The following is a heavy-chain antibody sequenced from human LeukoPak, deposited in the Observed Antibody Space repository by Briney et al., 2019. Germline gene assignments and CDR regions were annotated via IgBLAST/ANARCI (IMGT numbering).Heavy chain of an antibody. CDR3: ATDRYYYDSSGPDLGFDY. J-gene: IGHJ4*02. Sequence: GASVKASCKVSGYTLTELSMHWVRQAPGKGLEWMGGFDPEDGETIYAQKFQGRVTMTEDTSTDTAYMELSSLRSEDTAVYYCATDRYYYDSSGPDLGFDYWGQGTLVTVSS. D-gene: IGHD3-22*01. V-gene: IGHV1-24*01. CDR2: FDPEDGET. CDR1: GYTLTELS.